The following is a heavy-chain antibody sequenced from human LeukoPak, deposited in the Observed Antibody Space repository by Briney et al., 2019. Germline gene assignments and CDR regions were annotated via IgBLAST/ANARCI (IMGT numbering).Heavy chain of an antibody. J-gene: IGHJ4*02. CDR2: ISNSDAKT. D-gene: IGHD1-1*01. V-gene: IGHV3-23*01. CDR1: GFTFSNYA. Sequence: GGSLRLSCAASGFTFSNYAMSWVRQTPGKGLEWVSTISNSDAKTYYADSVKGQFTISRDNSKNTLYLQMNSLTAEDTAIFYCAKATGTLTNWGQGILVTVSS. CDR3: AKATGTLTN.